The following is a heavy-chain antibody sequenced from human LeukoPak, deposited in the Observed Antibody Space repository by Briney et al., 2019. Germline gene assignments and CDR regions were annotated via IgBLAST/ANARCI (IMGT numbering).Heavy chain of an antibody. J-gene: IGHJ4*02. CDR3: TVDSSGYYYSFDY. D-gene: IGHD3-22*01. CDR2: FDPEDGET. Sequence: ASVKVSCKVSGYTLTELSMHWVRQAPGKGLEWMGGFDPEDGETIYTQKFQGRVTITRDTSASTAYMELSSLRSEDTAVYYCTVDSSGYYYSFDYWGQGTLVTVSS. CDR1: GYTLTELS. V-gene: IGHV1-24*01.